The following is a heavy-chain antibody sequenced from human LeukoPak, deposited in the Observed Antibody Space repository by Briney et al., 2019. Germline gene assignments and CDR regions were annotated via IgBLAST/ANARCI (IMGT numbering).Heavy chain of an antibody. V-gene: IGHV4-61*02. J-gene: IGHJ5*02. CDR1: GVSIRSGSYY. CDR3: ARAHGYSYGYGTPFDP. Sequence: SETLSLTCTVSGVSIRSGSYYWSWIRQPAGKGLEWIGRIYTSGTTNYNPSLKSRVTISVDTSKNQFSLKLSSVTAADTAVYYCARAHGYSYGYGTPFDPWGQGTLVTVSS. CDR2: IYTSGTT. D-gene: IGHD5-18*01.